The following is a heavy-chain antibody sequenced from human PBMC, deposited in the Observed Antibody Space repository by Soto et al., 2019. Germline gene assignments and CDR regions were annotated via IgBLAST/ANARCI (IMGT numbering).Heavy chain of an antibody. CDR3: ARIRGYCSGGSCWYYFDY. Sequence: QITLKESGPTLVKPTQTLTLTCTFSGFSLSTSGVGVGWIRQPPGKALEWLALIYWDDDKRYSPSLKSRLTITNDTSKDQVVLTMTNMDPVDTATYYCARIRGYCSGGSCWYYFDYWGQGTLVTVSS. D-gene: IGHD2-15*01. V-gene: IGHV2-5*02. CDR1: GFSLSTSGVG. J-gene: IGHJ4*02. CDR2: IYWDDDK.